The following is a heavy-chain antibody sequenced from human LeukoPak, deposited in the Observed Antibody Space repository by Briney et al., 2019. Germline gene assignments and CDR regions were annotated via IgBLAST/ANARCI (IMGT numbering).Heavy chain of an antibody. V-gene: IGHV3-20*04. Sequence: GGSLRLSCAASGFTFDDYGTNWVRQAPGKGLEWVFHINYNGGSTGYADSVKGRFTISRDNAKNSLFLQMNSLRAEDTALYYCARAGTSQAFDIWGQGTMVTVSS. CDR2: INYNGGST. CDR3: ARAGTSQAFDI. D-gene: IGHD1-1*01. CDR1: GFTFDDYG. J-gene: IGHJ3*02.